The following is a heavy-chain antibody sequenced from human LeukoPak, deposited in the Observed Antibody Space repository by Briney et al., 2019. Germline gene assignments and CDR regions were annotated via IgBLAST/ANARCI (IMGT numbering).Heavy chain of an antibody. Sequence: SETLSLTCTVSGGSISSYYWSWIRQPPGKGLEWIGYIYYSGSTNYNPSLKSRVTISVDTSKNQFSLKLSSVTAADTAVYYCARDLSPYYYDSSGYYVDWGQGTLVTVSP. CDR2: IYYSGST. CDR3: ARDLSPYYYDSSGYYVD. CDR1: GGSISSYY. J-gene: IGHJ4*02. D-gene: IGHD3-22*01. V-gene: IGHV4-59*01.